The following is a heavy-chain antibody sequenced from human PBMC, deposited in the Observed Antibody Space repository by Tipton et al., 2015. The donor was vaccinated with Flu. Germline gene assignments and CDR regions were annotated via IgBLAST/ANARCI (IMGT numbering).Heavy chain of an antibody. CDR1: GGPISSFY. J-gene: IGHJ4*02. CDR3: ARASGSGTYVIFDY. Sequence: TLSLTCTVSGGPISSFYWSWIRQPAGKGLEFIGRIYTSGTSNYNPSLKSRVTMSTDTSKNQFSLKLNSVTAADTAVYYCARASGSGTYVIFDYWGQGTLVTVSS. CDR2: IYTSGTS. V-gene: IGHV4-4*07. D-gene: IGHD3-10*01.